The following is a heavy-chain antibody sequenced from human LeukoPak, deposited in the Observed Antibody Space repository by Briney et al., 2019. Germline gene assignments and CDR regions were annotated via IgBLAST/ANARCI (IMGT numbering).Heavy chain of an antibody. J-gene: IGHJ4*02. D-gene: IGHD2-2*01. CDR1: GGSISSGDYY. CDR3: ARGTVPAPLDY. V-gene: IGHV4-30-4*01. CDR2: IYYSGST. Sequence: SQTLSLTCTVSGGSISSGDYYWSWIRQPPGKGLEWIGYIYYSGSTYYNPSLKSRVTISVDTSKNQFSLKLSSVTAVDTAVYYCARGTVPAPLDYWGQGTLVTVSS.